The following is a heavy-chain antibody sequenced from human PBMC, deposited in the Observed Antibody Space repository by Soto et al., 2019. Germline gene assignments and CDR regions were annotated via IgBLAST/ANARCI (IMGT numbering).Heavy chain of an antibody. V-gene: IGHV4-59*01. Sequence: SETLSLTCTVSGGSMRNYFWTWIRQPPGKGLEWIGYIHYSGTTSFFPSYNPSLRSRVTISEDTSKNQFSLKLLSVTTAGTAVYFCAAGEASSRNLAPYYLDFWGQGTLVTVSS. J-gene: IGHJ4*02. CDR1: GGSMRNYF. D-gene: IGHD6-13*01. CDR2: IHYSGTT. CDR3: AAGEASSRNLAPYYLDF.